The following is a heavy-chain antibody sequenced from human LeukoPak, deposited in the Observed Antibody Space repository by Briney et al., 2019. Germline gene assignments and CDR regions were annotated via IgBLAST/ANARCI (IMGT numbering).Heavy chain of an antibody. D-gene: IGHD5-18*01. CDR3: AKHIGAESGYSYGYYYYYGMDV. V-gene: IGHV3-30*18. Sequence: GGSLRLSCAASGFTFSNYGMHWVRQAPGKGLEWVAVISYHGTNKYYADSVKGRFTISRDNSKNTLYLQMNSLRAEDAAVYYCAKHIGAESGYSYGYYYYYGMDVWGQGTTVTVSS. CDR2: ISYHGTNK. J-gene: IGHJ6*02. CDR1: GFTFSNYG.